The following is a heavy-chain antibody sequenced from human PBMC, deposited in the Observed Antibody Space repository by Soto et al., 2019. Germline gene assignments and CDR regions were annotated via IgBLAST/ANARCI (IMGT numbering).Heavy chain of an antibody. D-gene: IGHD3-16*01. CDR3: AKSRGGRGAFDI. Sequence: GGSLRVSCAASGFTFSSYAMSWVRQAPGKGLEWVSAISGSGGSTYYADSVKGRFTISRDNSKNTLYLQMNSLRAEDTAVYYCAKSRGGRGAFDIWGQGTMVTVSS. V-gene: IGHV3-23*01. CDR2: ISGSGGST. J-gene: IGHJ3*02. CDR1: GFTFSSYA.